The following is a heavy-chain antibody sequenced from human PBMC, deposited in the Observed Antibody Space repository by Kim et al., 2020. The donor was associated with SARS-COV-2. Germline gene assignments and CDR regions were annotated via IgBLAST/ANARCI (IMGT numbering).Heavy chain of an antibody. V-gene: IGHV1-2*06. D-gene: IGHD4-17*01. Sequence: ASVKVSCKASGYTFTGYYMHWVRQAPGQGLEWMGRINPNSGGTNYAQKFQGRVTMTRDTSISTAYMELSRLRSDDTAVYYCARDEGTVTTLWVGWGQGTLVTVSS. CDR3: ARDEGTVTTLWVG. CDR2: INPNSGGT. CDR1: GYTFTGYY. J-gene: IGHJ4*02.